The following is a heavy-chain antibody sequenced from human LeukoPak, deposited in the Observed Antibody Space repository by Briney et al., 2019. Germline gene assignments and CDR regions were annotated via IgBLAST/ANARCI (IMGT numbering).Heavy chain of an antibody. V-gene: IGHV3-43*01. J-gene: IGHJ4*02. D-gene: IGHD2-21*02. Sequence: GGSLRLSCAASGFTFDDYPMHWVRQAPGKGLEWVSLISWDGGSTYYADSVKGRFTISRDNSKNSLYPQMNSLRTEDTALYYCAKGQAVVVTSPFDYWGQGTLVTVSS. CDR3: AKGQAVVVTSPFDY. CDR1: GFTFDDYP. CDR2: ISWDGGST.